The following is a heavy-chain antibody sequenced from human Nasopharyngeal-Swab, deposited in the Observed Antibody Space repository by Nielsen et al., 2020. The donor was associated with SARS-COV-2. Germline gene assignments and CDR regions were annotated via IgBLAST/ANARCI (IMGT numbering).Heavy chain of an antibody. CDR2: IYYSGST. V-gene: IGHV4-39*01. Sequence: SETLSLTCTVSGGSISSSSYYWGWIRQPPGKGLEWIGSIYYSGSTYYNPSLKSRVTISVDTSKNQFSLKPSSVTAADTAVYYCARLTADVLRFFRPYYFDYWGQGTLVTVSS. CDR3: ARLTADVLRFFRPYYFDY. D-gene: IGHD3-3*01. CDR1: GGSISSSSYY. J-gene: IGHJ4*02.